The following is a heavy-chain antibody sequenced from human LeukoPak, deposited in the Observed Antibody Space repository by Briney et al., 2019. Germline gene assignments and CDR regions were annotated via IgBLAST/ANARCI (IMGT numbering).Heavy chain of an antibody. CDR1: GVSFSTYA. V-gene: IGHV3-30*04. CDR2: VSFNGQDT. CDR3: ARGGYQPYYFYMDV. D-gene: IGHD5-12*01. J-gene: IGHJ6*03. Sequence: PGGSLRLSCAASGVSFSTYAMHWVRQAPGKGLEWVAVVSFNGQDTYYADSVKGRFNISRDNFKNTLYLQINSLRTEDTAVYYCARGGYQPYYFYMDVWGRGTTVTVSS.